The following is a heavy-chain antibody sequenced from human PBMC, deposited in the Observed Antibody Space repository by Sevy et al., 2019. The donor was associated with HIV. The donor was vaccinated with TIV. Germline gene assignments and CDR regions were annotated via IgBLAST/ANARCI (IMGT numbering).Heavy chain of an antibody. V-gene: IGHV1-69*13. CDR2: IIPIFGTA. D-gene: IGHD2-21*02. CDR1: GGTFSSYA. J-gene: IGHJ6*02. Sequence: ASVKVSCKASGGTFSSYAISWVRQAPGQWLEWMGGIIPIFGTANYAQKFQGRVTITADESTSTAYMGLSSLRSEDTAVYYCARGVVTARNYYYYYGMDVWGQGTTVTISS. CDR3: ARGVVTARNYYYYYGMDV.